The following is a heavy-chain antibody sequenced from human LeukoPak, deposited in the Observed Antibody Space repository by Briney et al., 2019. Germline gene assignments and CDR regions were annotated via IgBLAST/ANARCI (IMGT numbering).Heavy chain of an antibody. V-gene: IGHV1-8*03. J-gene: IGHJ4*02. CDR2: MNPNSGNT. Sequence: GASVKVSCKSSGYTFTSYDINWVRQATGQGLEWMGWMNPNSGNTGYAQKFQGRVTITRNTSISTAYMELSSLRSEDTAVYYCARGLRRSSSSRGPKRLYYFDYWGQGTLVTVSS. D-gene: IGHD6-6*01. CDR1: GYTFTSYD. CDR3: ARGLRRSSSSRGPKRLYYFDY.